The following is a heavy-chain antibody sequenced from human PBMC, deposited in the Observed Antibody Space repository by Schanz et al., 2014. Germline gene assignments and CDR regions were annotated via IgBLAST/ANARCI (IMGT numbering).Heavy chain of an antibody. CDR2: IVPVVNVT. D-gene: IGHD3-10*01. CDR3: AEYGSDNYSDP. J-gene: IGHJ5*02. V-gene: IGHV1-69*02. CDR1: GGTFDSYT. Sequence: QVQLVQSGAAVKKPGSSVKVSCRASGGTFDSYTLSWMRQARGQGPELVGRIVPVVNVTLYTPKFQGRVTITADTSTGTAYMELKNLRYEDTAVYYCAEYGSDNYSDPWGQGTLVTVSS.